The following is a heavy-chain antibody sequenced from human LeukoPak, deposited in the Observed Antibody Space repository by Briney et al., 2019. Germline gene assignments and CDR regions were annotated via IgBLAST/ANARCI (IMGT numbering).Heavy chain of an antibody. J-gene: IGHJ3*02. CDR3: ARDPDLLAYCGGDCYSKNDAFDI. Sequence: SVKVSCKTSGDTFSIYSISWVRQVPGQGLEWLGRSIPIHDITNYAQKFQGRVMMTADESTSTAYLELASLTSEDTAVYYCARDPDLLAYCGGDCYSKNDAFDIWGQGTMVTVSS. D-gene: IGHD2-21*02. CDR1: GDTFSIYS. CDR2: SIPIHDIT. V-gene: IGHV1-69*04.